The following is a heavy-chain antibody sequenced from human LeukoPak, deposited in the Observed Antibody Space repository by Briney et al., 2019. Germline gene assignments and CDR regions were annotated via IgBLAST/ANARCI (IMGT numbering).Heavy chain of an antibody. J-gene: IGHJ5*02. V-gene: IGHV4-61*02. Sequence: SETLSLTCTVSGGSISSGSYYWSWIRQPAGKGLEWIGRIYTSGSTNYNPSLKSRVTISVDTSKNQFSLKLSSVTAADTAVYYCARDYLYDFWSAPGGFDPWGQGTLVTVSS. CDR3: ARDYLYDFWSAPGGFDP. D-gene: IGHD3-3*01. CDR1: GGSISSGSYY. CDR2: IYTSGST.